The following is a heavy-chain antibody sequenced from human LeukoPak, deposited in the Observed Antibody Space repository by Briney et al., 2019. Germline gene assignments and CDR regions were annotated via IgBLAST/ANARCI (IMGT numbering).Heavy chain of an antibody. J-gene: IGHJ6*02. CDR2: IYYSGST. CDR1: GGSISSYY. CDR3: ARDRAAAYGMDV. V-gene: IGHV4-59*01. Sequence: KPSETLSLTCTVSGGSISSYYWSWIRQRPGKGLEWIGYIYYSGSTNYNPSLKSRVTISVDTSKNQFSLKLSSVTAADTAVYYCARDRAAAYGMDVWGQGTTVTVSS. D-gene: IGHD6-13*01.